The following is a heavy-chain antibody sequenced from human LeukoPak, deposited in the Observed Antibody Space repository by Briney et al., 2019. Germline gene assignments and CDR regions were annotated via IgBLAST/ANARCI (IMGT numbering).Heavy chain of an antibody. CDR2: IHCSGST. J-gene: IGHJ3*01. V-gene: IGHV4-59*08. CDR1: GGSISTYY. CDR3: ARYGSGAYALDV. D-gene: IGHD3-10*01. Sequence: PSETLSLTCTVSGGSISTYYWSWIRQPPGKGLEWIAHIHCSGSTKYNRSLKSRVTMSVDTSKNQFSLKLSSVTAADTAVYYCARYGSGAYALDVWGQGTMVIVSS.